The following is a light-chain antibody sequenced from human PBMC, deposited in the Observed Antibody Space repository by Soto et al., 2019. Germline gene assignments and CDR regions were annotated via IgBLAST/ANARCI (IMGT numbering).Light chain of an antibody. CDR2: NDN. Sequence: SYVLTQPPSVSVAPGQKARVSCGGNTVGGKSVHWYQQKPGQAPVLVIYNDNDRPSGIPARFAGSNSGNTATLTISRAEAGDEADYYCQVWDSSSDHHVFGTGTKLTVL. CDR1: TVGGKS. V-gene: IGLV3-21*02. CDR3: QVWDSSSDHHV. J-gene: IGLJ1*01.